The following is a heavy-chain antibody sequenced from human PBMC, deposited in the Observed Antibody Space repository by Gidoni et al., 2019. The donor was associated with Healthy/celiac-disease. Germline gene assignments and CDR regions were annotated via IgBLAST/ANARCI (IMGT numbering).Heavy chain of an antibody. J-gene: IGHJ4*02. CDR2: IIPIFGTA. CDR3: ARALSPYSGSPPFDY. V-gene: IGHV1-69*01. Sequence: VQLVQSGAEVKKPGSSVKVSCKPSGGTFSSYAISWVRQAPGQGLEWMGGIIPIFGTANYAQKFQGRDTITADESTSTAYMELSSLRSEDTAVYYCARALSPYSGSPPFDYWGQGTLVTVSS. D-gene: IGHD1-26*01. CDR1: GGTFSSYA.